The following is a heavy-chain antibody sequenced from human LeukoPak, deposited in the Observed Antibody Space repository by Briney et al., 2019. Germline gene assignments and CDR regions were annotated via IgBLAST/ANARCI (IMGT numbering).Heavy chain of an antibody. Sequence: PGGSLRLSCAASGFTFSSYWMSWVRQAPGKGLEWVVIIKQDGSEKYYVDSVKGRFTISRDNAKNSLYLQMNSLRAEDTAVYYCAREDYYDSSGPFYWGQGTLVTVSS. J-gene: IGHJ4*02. CDR1: GFTFSSYW. CDR3: AREDYYDSSGPFY. D-gene: IGHD3-22*01. CDR2: IKQDGSEK. V-gene: IGHV3-7*01.